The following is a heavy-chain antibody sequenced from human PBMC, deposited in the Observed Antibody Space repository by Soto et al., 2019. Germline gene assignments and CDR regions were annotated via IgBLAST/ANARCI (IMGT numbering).Heavy chain of an antibody. Sequence: GGSLRLSCAASGFTFSSYAMSWVRQAPGKGLEWVSAISGSGGSTYYADSVKGRFTISRDNSKNTLYQQMNSLRAEDTAVYYCAKDQGSWIQLWLRGYYYYGMDVWGQGTTVTVSS. CDR2: ISGSGGST. CDR1: GFTFSSYA. V-gene: IGHV3-23*01. CDR3: AKDQGSWIQLWLRGYYYYGMDV. J-gene: IGHJ6*02. D-gene: IGHD5-18*01.